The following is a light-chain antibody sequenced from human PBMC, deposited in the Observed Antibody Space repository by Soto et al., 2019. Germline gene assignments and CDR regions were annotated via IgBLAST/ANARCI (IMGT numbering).Light chain of an antibody. Sequence: QSVFAQPPSISAAPGQKVTISCSGSSSNIGGNYVSWYQHVPRTAPKLLIYDNYKRASGSPDRFSASKSGTSATLGITGLQTGDEADYYCGTWDSSLDTVVFGGGTKLTVL. J-gene: IGLJ2*01. V-gene: IGLV1-51*01. CDR1: SSNIGGNY. CDR3: GTWDSSLDTVV. CDR2: DNY.